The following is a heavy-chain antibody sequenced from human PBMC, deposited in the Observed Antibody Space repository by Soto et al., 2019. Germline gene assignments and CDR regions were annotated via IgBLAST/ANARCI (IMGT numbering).Heavy chain of an antibody. V-gene: IGHV3-30-3*01. CDR1: GFTFSSYA. CDR3: ARDKRDLRFLEWSYYFDY. J-gene: IGHJ4*02. D-gene: IGHD3-3*01. Sequence: QVQLVESGGGVVQPGRSLRLSCAASGFTFSSYAMHWVRQAPGKGLEWVAVISYDGSNKYYADSVKGRFTISGDNSKNTLHRQMNSLRAEDTAVYYCARDKRDLRFLEWSYYFDYWGQGTLVTVSS. CDR2: ISYDGSNK.